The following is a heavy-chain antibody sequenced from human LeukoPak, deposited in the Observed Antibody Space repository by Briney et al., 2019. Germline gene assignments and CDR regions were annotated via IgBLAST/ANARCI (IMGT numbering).Heavy chain of an antibody. V-gene: IGHV1-8*01. Sequence: GASVKVSCKASGYTFTSYDINWVRQATGQGLEWMGWMNPNSGNTGYAQKFQGRVTMTRDTSISTAYMELSRLRSDDTAVYYCARVYHYYYYYMDVWGKGTTVTVSS. CDR3: ARVYHYYYYYMDV. CDR1: GYTFTSYD. J-gene: IGHJ6*03. CDR2: MNPNSGNT.